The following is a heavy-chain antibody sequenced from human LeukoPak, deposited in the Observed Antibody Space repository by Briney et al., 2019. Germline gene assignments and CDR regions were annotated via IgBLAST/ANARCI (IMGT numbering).Heavy chain of an antibody. Sequence: GSLRLSCAASGLTFSSYSMNWVRQAPGKGLEWVSSISSSSSYIYYADSVKGRFTISRDNAKNSLYLQMNSLRAEDTAVYYCASVGIAAGYFDYWGQGTLVTVSS. CDR2: ISSSSSYI. V-gene: IGHV3-21*01. CDR3: ASVGIAAGYFDY. D-gene: IGHD6-13*01. CDR1: GLTFSSYS. J-gene: IGHJ4*02.